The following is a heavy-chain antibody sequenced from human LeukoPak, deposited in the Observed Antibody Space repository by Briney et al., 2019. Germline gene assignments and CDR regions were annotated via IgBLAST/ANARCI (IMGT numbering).Heavy chain of an antibody. CDR2: ISSSGSTI. CDR3: AREGREWLWGDYYYYYGMDV. J-gene: IGHJ6*02. CDR1: GFTFSDYY. Sequence: GGSLRLSCAASGFTFSDYYMSWIRQAPGKGLEWVSYISSSGSTIYYADSVKGRFTISRDNAKNSLYLQMNSLRAEDTAVYYCAREGREWLWGDYYYYYGMDVWGQGTTVTVSS. D-gene: IGHD3-3*01. V-gene: IGHV3-11*04.